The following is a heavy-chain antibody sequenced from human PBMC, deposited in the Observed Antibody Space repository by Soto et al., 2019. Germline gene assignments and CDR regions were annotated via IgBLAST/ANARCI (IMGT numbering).Heavy chain of an antibody. CDR2: VSPIGTP. CDR3: ARDRGSYGMDV. CDR1: GDSVSGGYY. J-gene: IGHJ6*01. V-gene: IGHV4-31*03. Sequence: QVQLQESGPGLVKPSETLSLTCTVSGDSVSGGYYWSWVRQRPRKGLEWIGYVSPIGTPYYSPSLCSRVSISIDTSKNQLSLEVRSVTAADTAVYYCARDRGSYGMDVWGQGTTVTVSS.